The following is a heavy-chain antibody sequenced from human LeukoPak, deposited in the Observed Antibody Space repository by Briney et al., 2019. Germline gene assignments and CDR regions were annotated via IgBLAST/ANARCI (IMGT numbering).Heavy chain of an antibody. CDR3: ARANMVRGVGSFFDRNWFDP. V-gene: IGHV1-18*01. J-gene: IGHJ5*02. CDR2: INTYNGNT. D-gene: IGHD3-10*01. Sequence: GASVKVSCKASGYTFSSYAITWVRQVPGQGLEWLGWINTYNGNTNYAQKVRDRATLTTDTSTSTAYMELSRLRSDDTAVYYCARANMVRGVGSFFDRNWFDPWGQGTLVTVSS. CDR1: GYTFSSYA.